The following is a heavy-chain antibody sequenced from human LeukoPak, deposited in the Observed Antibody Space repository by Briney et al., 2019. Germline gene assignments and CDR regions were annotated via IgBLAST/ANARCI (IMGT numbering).Heavy chain of an antibody. J-gene: IGHJ3*02. CDR3: ARDLSSRGYTYGTPAFTFDI. V-gene: IGHV3-23*01. CDR1: GFTFSSYA. CDR2: SSSGGST. Sequence: GGSLRLSCAAAGFTFSSYAMSWVRQAPGKGLEWVSASSSGGSTYYADSVKGRFTISRDNAKNSLSLLMNSLRAEDTDVYYCARDLSSRGYTYGTPAFTFDIWGQGTMVTVSS. D-gene: IGHD5-18*01.